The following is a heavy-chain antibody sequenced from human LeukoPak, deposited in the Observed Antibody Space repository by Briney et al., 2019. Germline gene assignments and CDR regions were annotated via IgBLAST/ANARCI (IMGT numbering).Heavy chain of an antibody. V-gene: IGHV3-23*01. CDR1: GFTFSDYA. D-gene: IGHD2-15*01. Sequence: GGSLRLSCTASGFTFSDYAMSWVRQAPGEGLEWVSSISDNGGGIYYADSVKGRFTISRDNSKNTLYLQMHSLRAEDTAVYYCAKRGGYCSGGRCYGGMDVWGQGTTVTVSS. CDR2: ISDNGGGI. CDR3: AKRGGYCSGGRCYGGMDV. J-gene: IGHJ6*02.